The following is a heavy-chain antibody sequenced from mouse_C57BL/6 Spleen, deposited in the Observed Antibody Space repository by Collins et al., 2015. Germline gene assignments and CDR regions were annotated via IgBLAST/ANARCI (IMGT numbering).Heavy chain of an antibody. CDR1: GFSLTSYG. J-gene: IGHJ4*01. CDR3: ARSPLYYGNYEEDYAMDY. V-gene: IGHV2-2*01. CDR2: IWSGGST. Sequence: QVQLKQSGPGLVQPSQSLSITCTVSGFSLTSYGVDWVRQSPGKGLEWLGVIWSGGSTDYNAAFISRLSISKDNSKSQVFFKMNSLQADDTAIYYCARSPLYYGNYEEDYAMDYWGQGTSVTVSS. D-gene: IGHD2-1*01.